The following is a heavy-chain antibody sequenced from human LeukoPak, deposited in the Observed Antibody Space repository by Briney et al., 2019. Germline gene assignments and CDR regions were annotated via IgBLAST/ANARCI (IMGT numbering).Heavy chain of an antibody. CDR1: GGSISSYY. D-gene: IGHD3-10*01. CDR2: IYYSIYYSGST. CDR3: ARDGSLAYYYYMDV. J-gene: IGHJ6*03. Sequence: SETLSLTCTVSGGSISSYYWSWIRQPPGKGLEWIGYIYYSIYYSGSTNYNPSLKSRVTISVDTSKNQFSLKLSSVTAADTAVYYCARDGSLAYYYYMDVWGKGTTVTVSS. V-gene: IGHV4-59*01.